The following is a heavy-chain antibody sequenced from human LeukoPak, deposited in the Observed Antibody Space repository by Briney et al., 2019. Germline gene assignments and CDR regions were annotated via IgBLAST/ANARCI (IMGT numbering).Heavy chain of an antibody. Sequence: SETLSLTCAVYGGSFSGYFWSWIRQPPGKGLEWIGEINHSGSTNYNPSLESRVSISIDTSKNQFSPELSSVTAADTAVYYCARHGIFVWGNYRSFDLWGRGTLVTVSS. V-gene: IGHV4-34*01. CDR3: ARHGIFVWGNYRSFDL. J-gene: IGHJ2*01. CDR2: INHSGST. D-gene: IGHD3-16*02. CDR1: GGSFSGYF.